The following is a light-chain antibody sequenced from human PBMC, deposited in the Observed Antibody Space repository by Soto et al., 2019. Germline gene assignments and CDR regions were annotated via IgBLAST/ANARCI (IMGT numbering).Light chain of an antibody. CDR2: AAS. CDR1: QSISSY. V-gene: IGKV1-39*01. J-gene: IGKJ1*01. CDR3: QQSYSTPRT. Sequence: IQMNQSRSSLSASVGDRVTITCRASQSISSYLNWYQQKPGKAPKLLIYAASSLQSGVPSRFSGSGSGTDFTLTISSLQPEDFATYYCQQSYSTPRTFGQGTKVDIK.